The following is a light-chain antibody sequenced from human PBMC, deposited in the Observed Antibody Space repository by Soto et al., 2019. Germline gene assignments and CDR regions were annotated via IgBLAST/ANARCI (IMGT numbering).Light chain of an antibody. CDR2: AAS. CDR1: QGISNY. V-gene: IGKV1-27*01. Sequence: DIQITQTPSSLSASVGDRVTITCRASQGISNYLAWYQQTPGKVPKVMIYAASTLQSGVPSRFSGSGSGTDFTLTISCLQPEDVATYYCQQYNSAPYTFGQGTKLEIK. CDR3: QQYNSAPYT. J-gene: IGKJ2*01.